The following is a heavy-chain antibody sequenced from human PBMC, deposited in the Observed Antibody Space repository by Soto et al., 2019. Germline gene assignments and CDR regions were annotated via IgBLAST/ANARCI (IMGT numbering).Heavy chain of an antibody. V-gene: IGHV1-69*13. J-gene: IGHJ6*02. D-gene: IGHD2-2*01. Sequence: SVKVSCKASGGTFSSYAISWVRQAPVQGLEWMGGIIPIFGTANSAQNFQGRVTITADESTSTAYMELSSLRSEDTAVYYCARDKRVIVVVPAVNYYYYYGMDVWGQGTTVTVSS. CDR1: GGTFSSYA. CDR2: IIPIFGTA. CDR3: ARDKRVIVVVPAVNYYYYYGMDV.